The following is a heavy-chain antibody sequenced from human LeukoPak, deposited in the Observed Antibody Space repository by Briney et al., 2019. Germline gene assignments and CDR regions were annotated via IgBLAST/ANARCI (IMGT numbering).Heavy chain of an antibody. J-gene: IGHJ4*02. V-gene: IGHV3-30*02. D-gene: IGHD6-13*01. CDR3: AKSTSSWFTFDY. CDR2: IRYDGSNK. CDR1: GFTFSSYD. Sequence: GGSLRLSCAASGFTFSSYDMHWVRQAPGKRLEWVAFIRYDGSNKYNVDSVKGRFTISRDNSKNTLYLQMNGLRAEDTAVYYCAKSTSSWFTFDYWGQGTLVTVSS.